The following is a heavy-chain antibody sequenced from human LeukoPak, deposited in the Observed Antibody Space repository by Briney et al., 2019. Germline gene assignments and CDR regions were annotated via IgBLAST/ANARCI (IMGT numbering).Heavy chain of an antibody. CDR2: IYYSGST. J-gene: IGHJ4*02. CDR3: ARGASSSSAPLDY. CDR1: GGSISSYY. V-gene: IGHV4-59*01. D-gene: IGHD6-6*01. Sequence: PSETLSLTCSVSGGSISSYYWSWIRQPPGKGREWIGYIYYSGSTDYNPSLKSRVNISVDMSKNQFSLKLSSVTAADTPLYYCARGASSSSAPLDYWGRGTLVTVPS.